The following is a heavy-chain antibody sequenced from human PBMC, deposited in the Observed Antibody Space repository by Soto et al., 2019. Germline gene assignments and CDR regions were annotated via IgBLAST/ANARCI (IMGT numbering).Heavy chain of an antibody. CDR2: ISSGTGGTI. Sequence: EVQLVESGRALVQPGGSLRLSCVASGFSFSNYSMNWVRQAPGKGLEWVSFISSGTGGTIYYADSVKGRFTISRNNAKNSLYLQMNSLRAEDTAVYYCARSPTRDYYGSGSYFDYWGQGILGTVSS. J-gene: IGHJ4*02. CDR3: ARSPTRDYYGSGSYFDY. D-gene: IGHD3-10*01. V-gene: IGHV3-48*04. CDR1: GFSFSNYS.